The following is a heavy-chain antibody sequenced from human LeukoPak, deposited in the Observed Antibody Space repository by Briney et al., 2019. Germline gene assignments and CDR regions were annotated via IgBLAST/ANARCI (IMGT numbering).Heavy chain of an antibody. Sequence: SETLSLTCTVSGGSLRSYYWSWIRQPPGKALEWIGYMYYSGSTSYSPSLESRVTMSVDTSKNQFSLKLGSETAADTAVYFCARHVSAASHVFDIWGQGTMVTVSS. V-gene: IGHV4-59*08. CDR2: MYYSGST. CDR3: ARHVSAASHVFDI. J-gene: IGHJ3*02. D-gene: IGHD5/OR15-5a*01. CDR1: GGSLRSYY.